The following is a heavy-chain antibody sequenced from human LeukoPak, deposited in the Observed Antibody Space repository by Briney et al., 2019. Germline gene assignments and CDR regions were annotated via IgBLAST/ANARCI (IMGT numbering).Heavy chain of an antibody. J-gene: IGHJ5*02. D-gene: IGHD3-10*01. CDR2: IFASGST. CDR1: GGSISSGSYY. V-gene: IGHV4-61*02. CDR3: ARDVYYYDSGSYYPYKYFDP. Sequence: SQTLSLTCTVSGGSISSGSYYWSWIRQPAGKGLEWIGRIFASGSTSYNPSLKSRVIISVDMSKNQFSLKPRSVTAADTAVYYCARDVYYYDSGSYYPYKYFDPWGQGTLVTVSS.